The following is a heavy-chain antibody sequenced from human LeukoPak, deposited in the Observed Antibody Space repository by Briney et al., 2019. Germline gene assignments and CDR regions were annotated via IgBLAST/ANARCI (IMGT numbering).Heavy chain of an antibody. CDR1: SGSISTSNYY. CDR2: IFYSGST. J-gene: IGHJ5*02. D-gene: IGHD1-26*01. V-gene: IGHV4-39*07. CDR3: ASGTASGSYQTDWFDP. Sequence: SETLSLTCTVSSGSISTSNYYWGWVRQPPGKALEWIGNIFYSGSTYYSPSLKSRVTISLDTSRNQFSLKLNSVTAADTAVYYCASGTASGSYQTDWFDPWGQGTLVTVSS.